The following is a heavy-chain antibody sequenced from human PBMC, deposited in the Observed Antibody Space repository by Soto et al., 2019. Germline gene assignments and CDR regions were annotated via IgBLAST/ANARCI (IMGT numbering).Heavy chain of an antibody. CDR2: ISYDGSNK. CDR3: AKDLGYSRSWARYYYYYGRDV. V-gene: IGHV3-30*18. Sequence: QVQLVESGGGVVQPGRSLRLSCAASGFTFSSYGMHWVRQAPGKGLEWVAVISYDGSNKYYADSVKGRFTISRDNSKNXLXLTXNSLRAEDKAVYYWAKDLGYSRSWARYYYYYGRDVWGQGTTVTVSS. J-gene: IGHJ6*02. D-gene: IGHD6-13*01. CDR1: GFTFSSYG.